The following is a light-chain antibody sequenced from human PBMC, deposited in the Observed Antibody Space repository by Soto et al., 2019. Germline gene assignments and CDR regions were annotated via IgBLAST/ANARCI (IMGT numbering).Light chain of an antibody. CDR1: QSLGSN. V-gene: IGKV3-15*01. CDR2: GAS. J-gene: IGKJ5*01. CDR3: QQYSNWPPLT. Sequence: EIVMTQSPATLSVSPGERATLSCRASQSLGSNLAWYKQKPGQAPRLLIYGASARATGIPARFSGSGSGTELTLTISSLQSEDSAVYYCQQYSNWPPLTFGQGTRLEIK.